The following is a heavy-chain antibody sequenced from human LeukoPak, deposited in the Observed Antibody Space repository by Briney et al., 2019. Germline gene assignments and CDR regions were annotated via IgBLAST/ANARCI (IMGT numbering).Heavy chain of an antibody. D-gene: IGHD3-3*01. CDR2: IFYSGST. Sequence: SETLSLTCTVSGGSISSYYWNWIRQPPGKGLEWIGYIFYSGSTNYNPSLKSRVTITVDTSKNQFSLKLSSVTAADTAVYYCARAPNYDFWSGYPYYYYMDVWCKGTTVTVSS. J-gene: IGHJ6*03. CDR3: ARAPNYDFWSGYPYYYYMDV. CDR1: GGSISSYY. V-gene: IGHV4-59*01.